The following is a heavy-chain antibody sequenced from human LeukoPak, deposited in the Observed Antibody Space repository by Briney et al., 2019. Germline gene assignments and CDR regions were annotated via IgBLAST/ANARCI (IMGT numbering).Heavy chain of an antibody. Sequence: PGGSLRLSCAASGFLFSSYAMSWVRQAPVKGLEWVSAISGSGGTPFYADSVRGRFTISRDNSKNTLYLQMNSLRAGDTAVYYCAEDHRPGSCLHKAGFDSWGQGTLVTVS. CDR3: AEDHRPGSCLHKAGFDS. D-gene: IGHD3-10*01. V-gene: IGHV3-23*01. CDR1: GFLFSSYA. CDR2: ISGSGGTP. J-gene: IGHJ4*02.